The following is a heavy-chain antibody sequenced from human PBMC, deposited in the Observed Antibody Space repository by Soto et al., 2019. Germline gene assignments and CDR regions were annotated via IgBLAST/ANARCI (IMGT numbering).Heavy chain of an antibody. V-gene: IGHV4-34*01. CDR3: ARASVLESYYGMDV. D-gene: IGHD3-3*01. Sequence: SETLSLTCAVYGGSFSGYYWSWIRQPPGKGLEWIGEINHSGSTNYNPSLKSRVTISVDTSKNQFSLKLSSVTAADTAVYYCARASVLESYYGMDVWGQGTTVTVSS. CDR1: GGSFSGYY. CDR2: INHSGST. J-gene: IGHJ6*02.